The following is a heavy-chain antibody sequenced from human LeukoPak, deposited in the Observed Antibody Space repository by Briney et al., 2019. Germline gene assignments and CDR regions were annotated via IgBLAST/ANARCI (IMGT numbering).Heavy chain of an antibody. J-gene: IGHJ4*02. D-gene: IGHD5-12*01. V-gene: IGHV3-21*01. CDR1: GFTFSSYS. CDR3: ARVTRGGYDEYFDY. CDR2: ISTSSSYI. Sequence: GGSLRLSCAASGFTFSSYSMNWVRQAPGKGLEWVSFISTSSSYIYYADSLKGRFTISRDNAKKSLYLQINSLRAEDTAVYYCARVTRGGYDEYFDYWGQGTLVTVSS.